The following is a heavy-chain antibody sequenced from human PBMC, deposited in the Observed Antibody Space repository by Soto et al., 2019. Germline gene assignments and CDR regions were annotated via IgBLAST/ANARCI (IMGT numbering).Heavy chain of an antibody. V-gene: IGHV4-39*01. CDR2: IYYSGAT. D-gene: IGHD3-22*01. CDR1: GGSISSTTYY. CDR3: ARYYDTSNRPYFHH. J-gene: IGHJ1*01. Sequence: SETLSLTCAVSGGSISSTTYYWAWIRQPPGKGLEWVATIYYSGATYYNPSLKSRLTISVDTSKNQFSLRLSSVTAADTAMYYCARYYDTSNRPYFHHWGQGTRVTVSS.